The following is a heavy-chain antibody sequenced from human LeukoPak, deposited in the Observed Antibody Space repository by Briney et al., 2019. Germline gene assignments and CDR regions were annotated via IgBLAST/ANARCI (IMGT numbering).Heavy chain of an antibody. V-gene: IGHV3-21*01. CDR2: ISSSSSYI. D-gene: IGHD6-19*01. J-gene: IGHJ4*02. CDR1: GFTFSSYS. Sequence: LGGSLRLSCAASGFTFSSYSMNWVRQAPGKGLEWVSSISSSSSYIYYADSVKGRFTISRDNAKNSLYLQMNSLRAEDTAVYYCARDIAVAAHDFDYWGQGTLVTVSS. CDR3: ARDIAVAAHDFDY.